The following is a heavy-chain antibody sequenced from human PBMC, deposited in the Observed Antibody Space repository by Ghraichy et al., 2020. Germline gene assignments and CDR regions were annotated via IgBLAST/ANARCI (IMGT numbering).Heavy chain of an antibody. CDR2: INHSGST. J-gene: IGHJ5*02. D-gene: IGHD3-10*01. CDR1: GGSFSGYY. Sequence: SETLSLTCAVYGGSFSGYYWSWIRQPPGKGLEWIGEINHSGSTNYNPSLKSRVTISVDTSKNQFSLKLSSVTAADTAVYYCARGLRLWFGESLNWFDPWGQGTLVTVSS. CDR3: ARGLRLWFGESLNWFDP. V-gene: IGHV4-34*01.